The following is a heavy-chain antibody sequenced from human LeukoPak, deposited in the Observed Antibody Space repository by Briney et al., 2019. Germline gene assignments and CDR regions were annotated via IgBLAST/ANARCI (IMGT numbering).Heavy chain of an antibody. CDR2: MNPNSGNT. V-gene: IGHV1-8*01. D-gene: IGHD6-13*01. CDR1: GYTFTSYD. Sequence: ASVKVSCKASGYTFTSYDINWVRQAPGQGLEWMGWMNPNSGNTGYAQKFQGRVTMTRNTSISTAYMELSSLRSEDTAVYYCARALAAAGTSDYWGQGTLVTVSS. CDR3: ARALAAAGTSDY. J-gene: IGHJ4*02.